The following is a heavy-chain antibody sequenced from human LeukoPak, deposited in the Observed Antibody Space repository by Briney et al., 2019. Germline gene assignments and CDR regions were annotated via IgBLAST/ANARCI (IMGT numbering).Heavy chain of an antibody. D-gene: IGHD5-12*01. V-gene: IGHV3-23*01. CDR1: GFTFSSYA. J-gene: IGHJ4*02. CDR3: AKDLYEYSGYDSWHFDY. Sequence: GGSLRLSCAASGFTFSSYAMSWVRQAPGKGLEWVSAISGSGGSTCYADSVKGRFTISRDNSKNTLYLQMNSLRAEDTAVYYCAKDLYEYSGYDSWHFDYWGQGTLVTVSS. CDR2: ISGSGGST.